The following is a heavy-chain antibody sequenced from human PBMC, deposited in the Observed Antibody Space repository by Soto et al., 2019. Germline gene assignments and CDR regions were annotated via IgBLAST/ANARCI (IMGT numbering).Heavy chain of an antibody. CDR2: IYYSGIT. Sequence: TSETLSLTCTVSGDSISTYNWGWIRQPPGKGLEWIGYIYYSGITNYNSSLKSRVTISVDTSKNQFSLKLSSVTAADTAVYYCARTRDYDILTGYQNWFDPWGQGTLVTVSS. CDR3: ARTRDYDILTGYQNWFDP. J-gene: IGHJ5*02. CDR1: GDSISTYN. D-gene: IGHD3-9*01. V-gene: IGHV4-59*01.